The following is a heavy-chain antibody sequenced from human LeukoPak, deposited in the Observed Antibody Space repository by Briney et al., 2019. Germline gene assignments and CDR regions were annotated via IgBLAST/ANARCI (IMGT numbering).Heavy chain of an antibody. J-gene: IGHJ6*03. D-gene: IGHD3-9*01. CDR3: ARGRRYFYWLLTRGYYYYMDV. CDR1: GYTFTSYD. V-gene: IGHV1-8*03. CDR2: MNPNSGNT. Sequence: ASVKVSCKASGYTFTSYDINWVRQATGQGLEWMGWMNPNSGNTGYAQKFQGRVTITRNTSISTAYMELVSVRFEDTAVYYCARGRRYFYWLLTRGYYYYMDVWGQGTLVTVSS.